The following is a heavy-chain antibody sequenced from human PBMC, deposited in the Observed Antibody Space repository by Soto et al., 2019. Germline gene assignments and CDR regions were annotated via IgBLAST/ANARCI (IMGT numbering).Heavy chain of an antibody. J-gene: IGHJ4*02. V-gene: IGHV4-34*01. CDR3: ARVQRSTQQLEKSHLDY. D-gene: IGHD6-13*01. CDR2: INHSGST. CDR1: GGSFSGYY. Sequence: SETLSLTCAVYGGSFSGYYWSWIRQPPGKGLEWIGEINHSGSTNYNPSLKSRVTISVDTSKNQFSLKLSSVTAADTAVYYCARVQRSTQQLEKSHLDYWGQGTLVTVSS.